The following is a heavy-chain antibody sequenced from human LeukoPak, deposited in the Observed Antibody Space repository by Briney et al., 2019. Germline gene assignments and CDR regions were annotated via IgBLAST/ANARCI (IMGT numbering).Heavy chain of an antibody. D-gene: IGHD5-18*01. CDR2: INHSGST. CDR3: ARGSPIQQTYRHYYYMDV. Sequence: SETLSLTCAVYGGSFSGYYWSWIRQPPGKGLEWIGEINHSGSTNYNPSLKSRVTISVDTSKNQFSLKLSSVTAADTAVYCCARGSPIQQTYRHYYYMDVWGKGTTVTVSS. V-gene: IGHV4-34*01. J-gene: IGHJ6*03. CDR1: GGSFSGYY.